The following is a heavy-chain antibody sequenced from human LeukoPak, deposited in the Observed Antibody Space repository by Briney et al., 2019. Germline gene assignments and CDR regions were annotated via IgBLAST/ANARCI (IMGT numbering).Heavy chain of an antibody. CDR2: IYTSGST. D-gene: IGHD3-16*01. CDR3: ARRALGGVIAH. V-gene: IGHV4-4*07. Sequence: SETLSLTCTVSGGSITNYYWSWIRQPAGKGLEWIGRIYTSGSTSYNPSLKSRVTMSIDTSKNQFSLKLNSVTAADTAVYYCARRALGGVIAHWGQGTLVTVSS. J-gene: IGHJ5*02. CDR1: GGSITNYY.